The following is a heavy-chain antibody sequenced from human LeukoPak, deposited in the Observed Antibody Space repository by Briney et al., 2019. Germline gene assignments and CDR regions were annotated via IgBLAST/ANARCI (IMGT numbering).Heavy chain of an antibody. D-gene: IGHD6-19*01. CDR2: ISSSSSYI. CDR3: TKGVNSGSIDF. Sequence: PGGSLRLSCAASGFTFSSYSMNWVRQAPGKGLEWVSSISSSSSYIYQADSVKGRFTISRDNSKNTMSLQMNSLRGEDTALYYCTKGVNSGSIDFWGQGTLVTVSS. V-gene: IGHV3-21*04. CDR1: GFTFSSYS. J-gene: IGHJ4*02.